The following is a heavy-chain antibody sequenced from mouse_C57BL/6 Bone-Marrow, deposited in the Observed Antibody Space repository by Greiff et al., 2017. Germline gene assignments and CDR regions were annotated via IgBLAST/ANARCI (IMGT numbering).Heavy chain of an antibody. Sequence: QVQLQQSGPELARPWASVKISCQAFYTFSRRVHFAIRDTNYWMPWVKQRPAQGLEWIGAIYPGNGDNSYNQKFKGKATLTADKSSSTAYMQLSSLTSEDYAVYYCALYYYGSREDWYFDVWGTGTTVTVSS. CDR2: AQGLEWIG. CDR1: YTFSRRVH. CDR3: SEDYAVYYCALYYYGSREDWYFDV. V-gene: IGHV1-87*01. J-gene: IGHJ1*03. D-gene: IGHD1-1*01.